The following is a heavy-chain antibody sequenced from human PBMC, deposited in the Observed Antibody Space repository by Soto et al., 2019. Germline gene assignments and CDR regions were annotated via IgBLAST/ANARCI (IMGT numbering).Heavy chain of an antibody. V-gene: IGHV3-11*06. CDR2: ISSSSSYT. CDR3: ARVRVRALTLLMVYAIRWFDP. Sequence: GGSLRLSCAASGSTFSDYYMSWIRQAPGKGLEWVSYISSSSSYTNYADSVKGRFTISRDNAKNSLYLQMNSLRAEDTAVYYCARVRVRALTLLMVYAIRWFDPWGQGTLVTVSS. D-gene: IGHD2-8*01. J-gene: IGHJ5*02. CDR1: GSTFSDYY.